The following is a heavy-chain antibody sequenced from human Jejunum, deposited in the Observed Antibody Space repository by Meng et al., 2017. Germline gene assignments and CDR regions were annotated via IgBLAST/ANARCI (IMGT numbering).Heavy chain of an antibody. Sequence: QGQLQESGPGMVTPAQTPSLTCTVSGGSMNSAGHDWSWIRQDPGKGLEWIGYIHYSGGTYYNPSLKSRVTISVDTSKNQFSLKLNSVSAADTAVYYCARATAGNSEYFQNWGQGTLVTVSS. V-gene: IGHV4-31*03. J-gene: IGHJ1*01. CDR2: IHYSGGT. CDR3: ARATAGNSEYFQN. D-gene: IGHD4-23*01. CDR1: GGSMNSAGHD.